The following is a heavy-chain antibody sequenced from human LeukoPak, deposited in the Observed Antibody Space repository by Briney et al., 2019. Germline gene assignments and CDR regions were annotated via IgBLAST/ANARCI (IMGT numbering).Heavy chain of an antibody. J-gene: IGHJ3*02. V-gene: IGHV3-74*01. CDR1: GFSFSSYW. CDR3: VRVGRVQGPAYDI. Sequence: RGSLRLSCVASGFSFSSYWMHWVRQAPGKGLVWVSRINSAGSSTNYADSVKGRVTISRDNAKKTLFLQINSLRHEDTAVYYCVRVGRVQGPAYDIWGRGTMVTVSS. CDR2: INSAGSST.